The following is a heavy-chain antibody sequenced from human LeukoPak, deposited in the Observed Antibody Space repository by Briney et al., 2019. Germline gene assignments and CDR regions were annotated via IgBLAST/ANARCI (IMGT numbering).Heavy chain of an antibody. CDR2: VVGHNGHT. D-gene: IGHD3-3*01. CDR3: ATVGRLHYVLED. J-gene: IGHJ4*02. V-gene: IGHV1-18*01. CDR1: GHTFPKNG. Sequence: GASVKVSCKTSGHTFPKNGISWVRQAPGQGLEWMGWVVGHNGHTNYAQKFQGRVVMTTDTSTTTAYIELRSLKSDDTAIYYCATVGRLHYVLEDWGQGTLVTVSS.